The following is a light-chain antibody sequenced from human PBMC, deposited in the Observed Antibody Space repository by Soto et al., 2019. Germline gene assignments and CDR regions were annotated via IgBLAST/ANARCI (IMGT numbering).Light chain of an antibody. Sequence: QSGLAQPASGCGSPGQSITISCTGTSSDVGGYNYVSWYQQHPGKAPKLMIYEVSNRPSGVSNRFSGSKSGNTASLTISGLQAEDEADYYCSSYTSSSTDVFGTGTKVTVL. V-gene: IGLV2-14*01. J-gene: IGLJ1*01. CDR2: EVS. CDR3: SSYTSSSTDV. CDR1: SSDVGGYNY.